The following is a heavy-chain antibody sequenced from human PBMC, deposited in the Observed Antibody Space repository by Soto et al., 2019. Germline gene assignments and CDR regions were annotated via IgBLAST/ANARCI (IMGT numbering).Heavy chain of an antibody. CDR3: ATALIRGVPIGRFDP. CDR1: GGSISSGGYY. CDR2: IYYSGST. D-gene: IGHD3-10*01. J-gene: IGHJ5*02. Sequence: QVQLQESGPGLVKPSQTLSLTCTVSGGSISSGGYYWSWIRQHPGKGLEWSGYIYYSGSTYYNTSLKSRVTISVDTSKNQFSLKLSSVTAADTAVYYCATALIRGVPIGRFDPWGQGTLVTVSS. V-gene: IGHV4-31*03.